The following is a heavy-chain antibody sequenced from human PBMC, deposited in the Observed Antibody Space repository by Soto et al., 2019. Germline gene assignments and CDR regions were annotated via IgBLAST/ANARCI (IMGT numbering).Heavy chain of an antibody. J-gene: IGHJ4*02. CDR1: GFTFSSYE. CDR3: ARGHYSGSYLDY. Sequence: EVQLVESGGGLVQPGGSLRLSCAASGFTFSSYEMNWVRQAPGQGLEWVSYISSSGSTIYYADSVKGRFTISRDNAKNSLYLQMNSLRAEDTAVYYCARGHYSGSYLDYWGQGTLVTVSS. V-gene: IGHV3-48*03. CDR2: ISSSGSTI. D-gene: IGHD1-26*01.